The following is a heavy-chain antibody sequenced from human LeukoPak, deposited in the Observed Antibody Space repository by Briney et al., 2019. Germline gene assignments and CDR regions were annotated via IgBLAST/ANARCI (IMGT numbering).Heavy chain of an antibody. CDR2: IRYDGSNK. Sequence: GGSLRLSCAASGFTFSSYGMHWVRQAPGKGLEWVAFIRYDGSNKYYADSVKGRFTISRDNSKNTLYLQMNSLRAEDTAVYYCAKDQLRYFDWLLNAFDIWGQGTMVTVSS. V-gene: IGHV3-30*02. D-gene: IGHD3-9*01. J-gene: IGHJ3*02. CDR3: AKDQLRYFDWLLNAFDI. CDR1: GFTFSSYG.